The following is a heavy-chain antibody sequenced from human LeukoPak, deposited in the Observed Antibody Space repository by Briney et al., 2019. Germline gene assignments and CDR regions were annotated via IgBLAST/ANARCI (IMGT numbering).Heavy chain of an antibody. CDR2: IYYSGST. J-gene: IGHJ4*02. V-gene: IGHV4-59*12. Sequence: SETLSLTCTVSGGSISSYYWSWIRQPPGKGLEWIGYIYYSGSTNYNPSLKSRVTISVDTSKNQFSLKLSSVTAADTAVYYCARKSRSGGSCPHDYWGQGTLVTVSS. D-gene: IGHD2-15*01. CDR1: GGSISSYY. CDR3: ARKSRSGGSCPHDY.